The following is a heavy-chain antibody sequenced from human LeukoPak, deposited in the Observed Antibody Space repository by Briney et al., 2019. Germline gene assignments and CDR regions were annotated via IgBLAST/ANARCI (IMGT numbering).Heavy chain of an antibody. D-gene: IGHD3-10*01. CDR2: ISGSGGST. J-gene: IGHJ2*01. CDR3: AKAPRAPQLLWFGEKWYFDL. CDR1: GFTFSSYA. Sequence: GGSLRLSCAASGFTFSSYAMSWVRQAPGKGLEWVSAISGSGGSTYYADSVKGRFTISRDNSKNTLYLQMNSLRAEDTAVYYCAKAPRAPQLLWFGEKWYFDLWGRGTLVTVSS. V-gene: IGHV3-23*01.